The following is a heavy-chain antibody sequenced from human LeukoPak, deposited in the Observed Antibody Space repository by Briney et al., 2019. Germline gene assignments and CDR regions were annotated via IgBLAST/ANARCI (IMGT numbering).Heavy chain of an antibody. CDR3: ARDTHPYYFDY. V-gene: IGHV4-30-4*01. CDR2: IYYSGST. J-gene: IGHJ4*02. Sequence: PSETLSLTCTVSGGSISSGYYYWSWIRQPPGKGLEWIGYIYYSGSTYYNPSLKSRVTISVDTSKNQFSLKLSSVTAADTAVYYCARDTHPYYFDYWGQGTLVTVSS. CDR1: GGSISSGYYY.